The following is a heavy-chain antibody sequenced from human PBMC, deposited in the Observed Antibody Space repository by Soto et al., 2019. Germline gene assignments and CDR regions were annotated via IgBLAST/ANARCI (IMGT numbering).Heavy chain of an antibody. J-gene: IGHJ4*02. Sequence: QVQLQESGPGLVKPSETLSLTCSVSGTSVSNYYWSWIRQPAGKGLEHIGRIYTSGSTSYNPSLKSRVSMSMDPSQTQIYLNLTSVTAADTAVYYCARGGIQSSYAFDYWGQGIPVTVSS. D-gene: IGHD4-4*01. CDR3: ARGGIQSSYAFDY. CDR2: IYTSGST. V-gene: IGHV4-4*07. CDR1: GTSVSNYY.